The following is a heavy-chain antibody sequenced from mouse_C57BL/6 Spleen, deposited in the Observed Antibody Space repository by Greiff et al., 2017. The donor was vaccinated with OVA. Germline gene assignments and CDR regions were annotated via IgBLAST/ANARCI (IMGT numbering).Heavy chain of an antibody. J-gene: IGHJ3*01. CDR1: GYAFSSSW. Sequence: QVQLQQSGPELVKPGASVKISCKASGYAFSSSWMNWVKQRPGKGLEWIGRIYPGDGDTNYNGKFKGKATLTADKSSSTAYMQLSSLTSEDSAVYFCARSEGTLIADWGQGTLVTVSA. CDR3: ARSEGTLIAD. CDR2: IYPGDGDT. V-gene: IGHV1-82*01.